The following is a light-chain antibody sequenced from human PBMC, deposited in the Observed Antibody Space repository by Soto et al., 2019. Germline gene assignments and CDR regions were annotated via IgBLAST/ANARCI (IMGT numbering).Light chain of an antibody. CDR2: DAS. CDR1: HSVSSY. CDR3: LQRSNWPLT. Sequence: EIVLTQSPATLSLSPGERATLSCRASHSVSSYLAWYQQKPDQAPRLLIYDASNRATGIPARFSDSVSGTDLTITIRSLEPEDGGVYYGLQRSNWPLTFGGGTKVDIK. V-gene: IGKV3-11*01. J-gene: IGKJ4*01.